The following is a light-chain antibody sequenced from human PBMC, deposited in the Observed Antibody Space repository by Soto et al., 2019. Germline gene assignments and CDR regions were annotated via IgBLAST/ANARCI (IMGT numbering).Light chain of an antibody. Sequence: RGTLSQTKGEEPTLSCSTNQSVSNNYLAWYQQKPGQAPRLLIYESSNRATGIPARFSGSGSGTDFTLTIRSLEPEDFAVYYCHQRTNWPPETFGKGTRLEIK. CDR2: ESS. J-gene: IGKJ5*01. CDR1: QSVSNNY. V-gene: IGKV3-11*01. CDR3: HQRTNWPPET.